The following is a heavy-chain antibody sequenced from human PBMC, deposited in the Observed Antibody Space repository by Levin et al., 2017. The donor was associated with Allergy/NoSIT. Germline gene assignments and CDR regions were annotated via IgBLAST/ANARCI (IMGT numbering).Heavy chain of an antibody. J-gene: IGHJ3*02. CDR3: ARGYCSSTSCWRDAFDI. V-gene: IGHV4-59*08. Sequence: NPSETLSLTCTVSGGSISSYYWSWIRQPPGKGLEWIGYIYYSGSTNYNYNPSLKSRVTISVDTSKNQFSLKLSSVTAADTAVYYCARGYCSSTSCWRDAFDIWGQGTMVTVSS. CDR1: GGSISSYY. D-gene: IGHD2-2*01. CDR2: IYYSGSTNY.